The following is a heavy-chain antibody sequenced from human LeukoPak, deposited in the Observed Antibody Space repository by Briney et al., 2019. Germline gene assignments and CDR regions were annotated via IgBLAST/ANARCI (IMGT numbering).Heavy chain of an antibody. V-gene: IGHV3-66*01. CDR1: GFTVSSNY. CDR3: AKNGDRGAYCSGGSCYPYYYYYIDV. Sequence: PGGSLRLSCAASGFTVSSNYMSWVRQAPGKGLEWVSVIYSGGSTYYADSVKGRFTISRDNSKNTLYLRMNSLRAEDTAIYYCAKNGDRGAYCSGGSCYPYYYYYIDVWGKGTTVTISS. CDR2: IYSGGST. D-gene: IGHD2-15*01. J-gene: IGHJ6*03.